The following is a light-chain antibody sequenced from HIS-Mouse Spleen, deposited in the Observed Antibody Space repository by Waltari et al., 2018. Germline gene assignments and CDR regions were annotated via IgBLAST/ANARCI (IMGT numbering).Light chain of an antibody. J-gene: IGKJ1*01. CDR2: WAS. V-gene: IGKV4-1*01. Sequence: DLVMTQSPDSLAVSLGERATLNRKSSQRVLYSSNNKNYLAWYQQKPGQPPKLLIYWASTRESGVPDRFSGSGSGTDFTLTISSLQAEDVAVYYCQQYYSTPWTFGQGTKVEIK. CDR1: QRVLYSSNNKNY. CDR3: QQYYSTPWT.